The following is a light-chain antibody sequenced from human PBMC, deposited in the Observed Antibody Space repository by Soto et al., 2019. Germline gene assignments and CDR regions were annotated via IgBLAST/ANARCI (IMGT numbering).Light chain of an antibody. V-gene: IGKV3-11*01. CDR1: QSVSSY. Sequence: EIVLTQSPATLSLSPGERATLSCRARQSVSSYLAWYQQKPGQAPRLLIYDASNRATGIPARFSGSGSGTEFTRTTSSLQPDEFATYDSQLYNSYSTFGQPTKVDFK. CDR2: DAS. J-gene: IGKJ1*01. CDR3: QLYNSYST.